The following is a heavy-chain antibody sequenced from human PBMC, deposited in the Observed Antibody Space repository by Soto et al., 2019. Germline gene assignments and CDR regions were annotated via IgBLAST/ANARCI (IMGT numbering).Heavy chain of an antibody. CDR1: GYTFIDYY. Sequence: ASVKVSCKASGYTFIDYYVHWVRQAPGQGLEWMGWIHSKSGGTNYAQKFQGRVTMTRDTSISTAYMELSRLTYDDTAVYYCARGGITVFGVIDYWGQGTPVTVSS. D-gene: IGHD3-3*01. CDR3: ARGGITVFGVIDY. CDR2: IHSKSGGT. J-gene: IGHJ4*02. V-gene: IGHV1-2*02.